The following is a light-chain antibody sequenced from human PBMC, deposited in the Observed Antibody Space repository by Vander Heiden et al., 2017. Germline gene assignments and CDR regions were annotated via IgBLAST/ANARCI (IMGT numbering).Light chain of an antibody. CDR3: QQTNSFPYT. CDR2: AAS. Sequence: DIQMTQSPSSVSASVGDRVTITCRASQGLSSWLAWYQQKPGKAPKLLIYAASTSQSGVPSRFSDSESGTDFTLTISSLQPEDFATYYCQQTNSFPYTFGQGTKVEIK. J-gene: IGKJ2*01. V-gene: IGKV1D-12*01. CDR1: QGLSSW.